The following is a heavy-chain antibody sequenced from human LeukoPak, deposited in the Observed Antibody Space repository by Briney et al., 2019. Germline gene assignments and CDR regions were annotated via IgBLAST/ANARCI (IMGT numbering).Heavy chain of an antibody. CDR3: AREMATISSGDY. CDR2: IKQDGSEK. V-gene: IGHV3-7*03. CDR1: GFTFSSYG. J-gene: IGHJ4*02. Sequence: GGSLRLSCAASGFTFSSYGMHWVRQAPGKGLEWVANIKQDGSEKYYVDSVKGRFTISRDNAKNSLYLQMNSLRAEDTAVYYCAREMATISSGDYWGQGTLVTVSS. D-gene: IGHD5-24*01.